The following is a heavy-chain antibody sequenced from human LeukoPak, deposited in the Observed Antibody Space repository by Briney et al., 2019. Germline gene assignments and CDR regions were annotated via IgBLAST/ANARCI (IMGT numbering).Heavy chain of an antibody. Sequence: GGSLRLSCAASGFTFSSYTMNWVRQAPGKGLEWVSFISSSRSYIYYADSVKGRFTISRDNTMNSLFLQMNSLRAEDTAVYYCAPALSLYDYIYFDYWGQGTLVTVSS. V-gene: IGHV3-21*01. CDR1: GFTFSSYT. CDR3: APALSLYDYIYFDY. CDR2: ISSSRSYI. J-gene: IGHJ4*02. D-gene: IGHD5-12*01.